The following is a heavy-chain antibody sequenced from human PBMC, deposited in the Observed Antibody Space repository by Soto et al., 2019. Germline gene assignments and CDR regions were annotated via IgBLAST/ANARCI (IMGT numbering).Heavy chain of an antibody. J-gene: IGHJ4*02. Sequence: GGSLRLSCAASGFTFSSYGMHWVRQAPGKGLEWVAVIWYDGSNKYYADSVKGRFTISRDNSKNALYLQMNSLRAEDTAVYYCARGRIQLWLPPFDYWGQGTLVTVSS. V-gene: IGHV3-33*01. D-gene: IGHD5-18*01. CDR2: IWYDGSNK. CDR1: GFTFSSYG. CDR3: ARGRIQLWLPPFDY.